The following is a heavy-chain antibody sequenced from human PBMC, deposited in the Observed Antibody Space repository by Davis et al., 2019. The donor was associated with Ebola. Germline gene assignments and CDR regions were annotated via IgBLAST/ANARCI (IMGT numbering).Heavy chain of an antibody. J-gene: IGHJ6*04. V-gene: IGHV7-4-1*02. CDR2: INTNTGNP. Sequence: AASVKVSCKASGYTFTSYAMNWVRQAPGQGLEWMGWINTNTGNPTYAQGFTGRFVFSLDTSVSTAYPQISSLKAEDTAVYYCARRYSPGWYYYGMDVWGKGTTVTVSS. CDR1: GYTFTSYA. CDR3: ARRYSPGWYYYGMDV. D-gene: IGHD2-21*01.